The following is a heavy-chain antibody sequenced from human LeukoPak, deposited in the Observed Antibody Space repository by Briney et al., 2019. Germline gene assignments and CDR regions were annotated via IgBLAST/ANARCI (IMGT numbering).Heavy chain of an antibody. Sequence: PSETLSLTCSVSGDSFPNYWTWIRRPAGKGMEWIGRISSTGSPNYNTSLTSRISMSFDTSKNQISLMLTSVTAADTAVYYCARDSFVVNAFSIWGQGTVVTVSS. V-gene: IGHV4-4*07. CDR3: ARDSFVVNAFSI. CDR1: GDSFPNY. D-gene: IGHD2-21*01. CDR2: ISSTGSP. J-gene: IGHJ3*02.